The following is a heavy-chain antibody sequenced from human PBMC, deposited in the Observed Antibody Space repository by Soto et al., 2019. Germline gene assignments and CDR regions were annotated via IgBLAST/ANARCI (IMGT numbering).Heavy chain of an antibody. CDR1: GGSFSGYY. CDR2: INHSGST. V-gene: IGHV4-34*01. CDR3: ARAGYSSSWYRVDNWFDP. D-gene: IGHD6-13*01. J-gene: IGHJ5*02. Sequence: SETLSLTCAVYGGSFSGYYWSWIRQPPGKGLEWIGEINHSGSTNYNPSLKSRVTISVDTSKNQFSLKLSSVTAADTAVYYCARAGYSSSWYRVDNWFDPWGQGTLVTVSS.